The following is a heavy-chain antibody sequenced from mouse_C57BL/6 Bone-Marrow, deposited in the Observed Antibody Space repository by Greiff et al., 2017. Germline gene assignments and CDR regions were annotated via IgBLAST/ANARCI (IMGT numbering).Heavy chain of an antibody. Sequence: VQLQQSGAELVKPGASVKLSCKASGYTFTSYWMHWVKQRPGQGLEWIGMIHPNSGSTNYNEKFKSKATLTVDKSSSTAYMQLSSLTSADSAVYYCARSGYSNYVGYWGQGTTLTVSS. J-gene: IGHJ2*01. V-gene: IGHV1-64*01. CDR3: ARSGYSNYVGY. CDR2: IHPNSGST. D-gene: IGHD2-5*01. CDR1: GYTFTSYW.